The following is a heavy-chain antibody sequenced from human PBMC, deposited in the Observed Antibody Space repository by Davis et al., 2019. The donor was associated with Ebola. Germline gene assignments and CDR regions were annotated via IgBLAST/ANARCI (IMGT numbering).Heavy chain of an antibody. V-gene: IGHV3-33*08. Sequence: PGGSLRLSCAASGFTFSSYGMHWVRQAPVKGLEWVAVIWYDGSNKYYADSVKGRFTISRDNSKNTLYLQMNSLRAEDTAVYYCARDLVLLWFGELSAMDVWGKGTTVTVSS. J-gene: IGHJ6*03. D-gene: IGHD3-10*01. CDR2: IWYDGSNK. CDR1: GFTFSSYG. CDR3: ARDLVLLWFGELSAMDV.